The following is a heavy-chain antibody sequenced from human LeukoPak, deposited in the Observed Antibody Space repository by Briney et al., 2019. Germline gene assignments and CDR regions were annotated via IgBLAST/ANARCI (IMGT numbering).Heavy chain of an antibody. J-gene: IGHJ4*02. Sequence: SQTLSLTCTVSGGSISSGGYYWSWIRQHPGKGLEWIGYIYYSGSTYYNPSLKSRVTISVDTSKNQFSLKLSSVTAADTAVYYCARFRLVPGLDYFDYWGQGTLVTVSS. CDR3: ARFRLVPGLDYFDY. CDR1: GGSISSGGYY. CDR2: IYYSGST. D-gene: IGHD3-10*01. V-gene: IGHV4-31*03.